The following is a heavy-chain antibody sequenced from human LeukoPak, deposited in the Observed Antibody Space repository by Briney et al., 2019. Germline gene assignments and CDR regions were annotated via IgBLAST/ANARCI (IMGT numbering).Heavy chain of an antibody. V-gene: IGHV3-30*02. J-gene: IGHJ1*01. CDR3: AKDQALRYFDWFESLFQH. D-gene: IGHD3-9*01. Sequence: GGSLRLSCAASGFTFSSYGMHWVRQAPGKGLEWVAFIRYDGSNKYYADSVKGRFTISRDNSKNTLYLQMNSLRAEDTAAYYCAKDQALRYFDWFESLFQHWGQGTLVTVSS. CDR2: IRYDGSNK. CDR1: GFTFSSYG.